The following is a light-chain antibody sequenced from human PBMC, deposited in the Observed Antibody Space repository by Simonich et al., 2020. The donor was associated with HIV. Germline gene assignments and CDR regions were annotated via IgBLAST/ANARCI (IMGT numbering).Light chain of an antibody. CDR1: QSVSSY. Sequence: EIVMTQSPATLSVSPGERSTLSCMASQSVSSYLAWYQQKPGQDPRLLIYDASNRATGIPARFSGSGSGTDFTLTITSLEPEDFAVYYCQQRSNPLTCGGGTKVEIK. J-gene: IGKJ4*01. CDR3: QQRSNPLT. V-gene: IGKV3-11*01. CDR2: DAS.